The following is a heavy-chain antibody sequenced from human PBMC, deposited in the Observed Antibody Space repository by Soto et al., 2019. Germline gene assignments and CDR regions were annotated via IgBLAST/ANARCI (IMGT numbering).Heavy chain of an antibody. CDR1: GDSVSSNSAA. V-gene: IGHV6-1*01. J-gene: IGHJ4*02. D-gene: IGHD5-12*01. CDR2: TYYRSKWYN. CDR3: AREPLRRGLGYSGYEYFDY. Sequence: SQTLSLTCAISGDSVSSNSAASNWIRQSPSRGLEWQGRTYYRSKWYNDYAVSVKSRITINPDTSKNQFSLQLNSVTPEDTAVYYCAREPLRRGLGYSGYEYFDYWGQGTLVTVSS.